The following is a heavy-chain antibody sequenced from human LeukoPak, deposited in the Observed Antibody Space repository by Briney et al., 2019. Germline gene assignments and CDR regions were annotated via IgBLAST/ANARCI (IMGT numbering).Heavy chain of an antibody. V-gene: IGHV3-30*02. J-gene: IGHJ4*02. CDR3: AKDDMTTVTTSFDY. Sequence: GGSLRLSCAASGFTFSSYGMHWVRQAPGKGLEWVAFIRYDGSNKYYADSVKGRFTISRDNSKNTLYLQMNSLRAEDTAVYYCAKDDMTTVTTSFDYWGQGTLVTVSS. CDR1: GFTFSSYG. CDR2: IRYDGSNK. D-gene: IGHD4-17*01.